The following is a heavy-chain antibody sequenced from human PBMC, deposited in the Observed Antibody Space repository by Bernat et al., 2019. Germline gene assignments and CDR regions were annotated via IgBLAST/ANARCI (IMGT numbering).Heavy chain of an antibody. CDR3: ASRGSSWYYDAFDI. D-gene: IGHD6-13*01. J-gene: IGHJ3*02. Sequence: QVQLVESGGGVVQPGRSLRLSCAASGFTFSSYAMHWVRQAPGKGLAWVAVISYDGSNKYYADSVKGRFTISRDNSKNTLYLQMNSLRAEDTAVYDCASRGSSWYYDAFDIWGQGTIVTVSS. V-gene: IGHV3-30-3*01. CDR2: ISYDGSNK. CDR1: GFTFSSYA.